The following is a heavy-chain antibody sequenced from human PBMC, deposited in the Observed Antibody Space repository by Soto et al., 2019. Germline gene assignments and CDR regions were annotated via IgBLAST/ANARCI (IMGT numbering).Heavy chain of an antibody. CDR1: GGTFSSYA. V-gene: IGHV1-69*13. D-gene: IGHD2-15*01. CDR2: IIPIFGTA. J-gene: IGHJ6*02. Sequence: SVKVSCKASGGTFSSYAISWVRQAPGQGLEWMGGIIPIFGTANYAQKFQGRVTSTADESTSTAYMELSSLRSEDTAVYYCARPIRDCSGGSCYPRNYYYYGMDVWGQGTTFTVSS. CDR3: ARPIRDCSGGSCYPRNYYYYGMDV.